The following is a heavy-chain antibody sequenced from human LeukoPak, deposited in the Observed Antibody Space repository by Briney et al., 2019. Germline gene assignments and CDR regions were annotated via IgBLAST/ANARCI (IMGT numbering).Heavy chain of an antibody. CDR2: ISSNGGST. D-gene: IGHD6-13*01. CDR3: ARATIAAAGNSGWYCDY. V-gene: IGHV3-64*01. CDR1: GFTFSSYA. J-gene: IGHJ4*02. Sequence: GGSLRLSCAASGFTFSSYAMSWVRQAPGKGLEYVSAISSNGGSTYYANSVKGRFTISRDNSKNTLYLQMGSLRAEDMAVYYCARATIAAAGNSGWYCDYWGQGTLVTVSS.